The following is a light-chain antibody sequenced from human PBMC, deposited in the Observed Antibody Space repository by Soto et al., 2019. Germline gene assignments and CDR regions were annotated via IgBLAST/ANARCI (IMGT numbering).Light chain of an antibody. CDR1: QSVSTN. J-gene: IGKJ4*01. CDR2: HAS. V-gene: IGKV3D-15*01. CDR3: KQDSSWPLT. Sequence: EIVMTQSPATLSVSPGERATLSCRASQSVSTNLAWYQQKPGQAPRLLIYHASTRAAGIPARFSGSGSGTEFTLTISSLQSEHLGVYYCKQDSSWPLTFGGGTKVDIK.